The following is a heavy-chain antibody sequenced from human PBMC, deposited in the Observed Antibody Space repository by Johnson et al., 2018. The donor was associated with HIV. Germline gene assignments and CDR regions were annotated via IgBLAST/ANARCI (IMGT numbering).Heavy chain of an antibody. V-gene: IGHV3-30*02. J-gene: IGHJ3*02. CDR3: AKVLLPQDAFDI. D-gene: IGHD2/OR15-2a*01. CDR2: IRYDGSNK. Sequence: QVQLVESGGGVVQPGGSLRLSCAASGFTFSSYGMHWVRQAPGKGLEWVAFIRYDGSNKYYADSVKGRFTISRDNSKNTLYLQMNSLRAEDTALYYCAKVLLPQDAFDIWGQGTMVTVSS. CDR1: GFTFSSYG.